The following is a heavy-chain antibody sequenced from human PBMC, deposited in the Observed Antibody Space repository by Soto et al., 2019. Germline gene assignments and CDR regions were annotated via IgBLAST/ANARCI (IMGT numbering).Heavy chain of an antibody. D-gene: IGHD4-17*01. CDR3: ASTFPLRYGDPSGFDY. J-gene: IGHJ4*02. CDR2: IVSSGGVT. Sequence: EVQLLESGGGLVQPGGSLRLSCAASGITFSNYAMYWVRLAPGKGLEWVSTIVSSGGVTYYAGSVKGRFTISRDNSKRTVYLQMDSLGAEDTAVYFCASTFPLRYGDPSGFDYWGQGTLVAVSS. CDR1: GITFSNYA. V-gene: IGHV3-23*01.